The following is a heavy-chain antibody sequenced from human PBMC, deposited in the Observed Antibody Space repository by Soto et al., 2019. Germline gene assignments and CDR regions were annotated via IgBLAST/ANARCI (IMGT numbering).Heavy chain of an antibody. CDR1: GYTFTSYG. V-gene: IGHV1-18*01. CDR2: MSAYNGNT. Sequence: QVQLVQSGAEVKKPGASVKVSCKASGYTFTSYGISWVRQAPGQGLEWMGWMSAYNGNTNYAQKLQGRVTMTTDTSTSTANMELRSLRSDDTAVYYCARDGRRWQLVRSYHYGMDVWGQGTTVTVSS. J-gene: IGHJ6*02. CDR3: ARDGRRWQLVRSYHYGMDV. D-gene: IGHD6-6*01.